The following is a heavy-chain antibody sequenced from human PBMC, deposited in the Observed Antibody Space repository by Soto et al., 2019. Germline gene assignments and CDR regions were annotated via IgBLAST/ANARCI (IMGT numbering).Heavy chain of an antibody. D-gene: IGHD3-10*01. J-gene: IGHJ4*02. CDR1: GGSFIGYY. CDR3: ARGGFYYFDY. CDR2: INHSGST. Sequence: SETLSLTCAVYGGSFIGYYWSWIRQPPGKGLEWIGEINHSGSTNYNPSLKSRVTISVDTSKNQFSLKLSSVTAADTAVYYCARGGFYYFDYWGQGTLVTVSS. V-gene: IGHV4-34*01.